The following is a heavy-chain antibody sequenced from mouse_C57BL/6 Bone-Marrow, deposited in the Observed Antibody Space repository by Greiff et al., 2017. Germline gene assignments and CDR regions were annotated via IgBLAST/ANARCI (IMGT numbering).Heavy chain of an antibody. V-gene: IGHV3-6*01. CDR1: GYSITSGYY. CDR2: ISYDGSN. Sequence: EVKLEESGPGLVKPSQSLSLTCSVTGYSITSGYYWNCIRQFPGNKLEWMGYISYDGSNNYNPSLKNRISITRDTSKNQFFLKLNSVTTEDTATYYCARDQRPITPPHFGDWGQGTTLAVSS. J-gene: IGHJ2*01. CDR3: ARDQRPITPPHFGD. D-gene: IGHD1-1*01.